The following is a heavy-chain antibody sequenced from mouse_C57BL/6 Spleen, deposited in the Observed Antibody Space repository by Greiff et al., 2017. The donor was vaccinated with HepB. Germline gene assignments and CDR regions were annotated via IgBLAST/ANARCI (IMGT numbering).Heavy chain of an antibody. CDR1: GYTFTDYY. D-gene: IGHD1-1*01. J-gene: IGHJ2*01. Sequence: EVQRVESGPVLVKPGASVKMSCKASGYTFTDYYMNWVKQSHGKSLEWIGVINPYNGGTSYNQKFKGKATLTVDKSSSTAYMELNSLTSEDSAVYYCARGEFDYYGLYYFDYWGQGTTLTVSS. V-gene: IGHV1-19*01. CDR3: ARGEFDYYGLYYFDY. CDR2: INPYNGGT.